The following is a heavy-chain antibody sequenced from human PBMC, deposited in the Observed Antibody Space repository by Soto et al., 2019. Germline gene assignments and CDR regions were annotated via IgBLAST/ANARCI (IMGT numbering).Heavy chain of an antibody. J-gene: IGHJ4*02. D-gene: IGHD2-2*01. V-gene: IGHV3-33*01. CDR3: ARTASAAPYYFDY. CDR2: IWYDGSNK. CDR1: GFTFSSYG. Sequence: QVQLVESGGGVVQPGRSLRLSCAASGFTFSSYGMHWVRQAPGKGLEWVAVIWYDGSNKYYADSVKGRFTISRDNSKNTLYLQMTSLRVEDTAVYYCARTASAAPYYFDYWGQGTLVTVSS.